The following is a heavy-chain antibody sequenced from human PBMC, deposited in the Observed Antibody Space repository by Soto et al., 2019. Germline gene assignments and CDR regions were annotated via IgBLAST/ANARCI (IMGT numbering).Heavy chain of an antibody. V-gene: IGHV3-11*01. J-gene: IGHJ4*02. CDR1: GFTFSDYY. D-gene: IGHD6-13*01. Sequence: PGGSLRLSCAASGFTFSDYYMSWIRQAPGKGLEWVSYISSSGSTIYYADSVKGRFTISRDNAKNSLYLQMNSLRAEDTAVYYCARDQLYGYSSSWYGGIDYWGQGALVTVSS. CDR3: ARDQLYGYSSSWYGGIDY. CDR2: ISSSGSTI.